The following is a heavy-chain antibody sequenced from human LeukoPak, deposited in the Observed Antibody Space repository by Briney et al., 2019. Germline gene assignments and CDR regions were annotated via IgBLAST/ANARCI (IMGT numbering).Heavy chain of an antibody. CDR2: IYSGGST. Sequence: GGSLRLSCAASGFTVSSNYMSWVRQAPGKGLEWVSVIYSGGSTYYADSVKVRFTISRDNSKNTLYLQMNSLRAEDTAVYYCARVRYGDYGYYYGMDVWGQGTTVTVSS. V-gene: IGHV3-66*01. CDR3: ARVRYGDYGYYYGMDV. CDR1: GFTVSSNY. J-gene: IGHJ6*02. D-gene: IGHD4-17*01.